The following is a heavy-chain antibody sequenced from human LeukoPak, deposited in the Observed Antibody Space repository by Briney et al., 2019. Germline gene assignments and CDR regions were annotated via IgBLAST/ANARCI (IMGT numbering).Heavy chain of an antibody. CDR3: TTPVHYSDSRFDF. CDR2: IKSRADGGTT. CDR1: RLPFSIAW. Sequence: GGSLRLSCAGSRLPFSIAWMTWVGQAPGKGLEWVGRIKSRADGGTTDYAAPVKGRFAISRDDSKSTVYLQMNSLRTEDTAVYYCTTPVHYSDSRFDFWGQGTLVTVSS. J-gene: IGHJ4*02. D-gene: IGHD3-22*01. V-gene: IGHV3-15*01.